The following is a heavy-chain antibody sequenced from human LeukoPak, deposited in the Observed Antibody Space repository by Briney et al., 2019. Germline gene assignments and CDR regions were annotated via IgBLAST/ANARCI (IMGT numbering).Heavy chain of an antibody. V-gene: IGHV3-30-3*01. J-gene: IGHJ6*02. D-gene: IGHD4-11*01. CDR3: AREPTTVKGYYYYGMDV. CDR1: GFTFSSYA. Sequence: GSLRLSCAASGFTFSSYAMHWVRQAPGKGLEWVAVISYDGSNKYYADSVKGRFTISRDNSKNTLYLQMNSLRAEDTAVYYCAREPTTVKGYYYYGMDVWGQGTTVTVSS. CDR2: ISYDGSNK.